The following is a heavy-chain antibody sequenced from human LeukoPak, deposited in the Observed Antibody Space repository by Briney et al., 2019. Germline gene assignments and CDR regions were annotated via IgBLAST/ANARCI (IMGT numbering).Heavy chain of an antibody. Sequence: PSETLSLTCTVSGGSISSSSYYWGWIRQPPGKGLEWIGSIYYSGSTYYNPSLKSRVTISVDTSKNQFSLKLSSVTAADTAVYYCAREGLTGTIMFDYWGQGTLVTVSS. J-gene: IGHJ4*02. D-gene: IGHD1-20*01. CDR2: IYYSGST. CDR3: AREGLTGTIMFDY. CDR1: GGSISSSSYY. V-gene: IGHV4-39*07.